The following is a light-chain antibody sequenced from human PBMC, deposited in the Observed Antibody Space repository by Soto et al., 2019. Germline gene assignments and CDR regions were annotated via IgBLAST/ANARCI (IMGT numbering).Light chain of an antibody. CDR1: QSLSSSY. V-gene: IGKV3D-20*02. J-gene: IGKJ5*01. CDR3: HQRQYWPPIT. CDR2: DAS. Sequence: EIVLTQSPGTLSLSPGERATLSCRASQSLSSSYLAWYQQKPGQAPRLLISDASNRATGIPARFSGSGSGTDFTLTISSLEPEDFAVYYCHQRQYWPPITFGQGTRLENK.